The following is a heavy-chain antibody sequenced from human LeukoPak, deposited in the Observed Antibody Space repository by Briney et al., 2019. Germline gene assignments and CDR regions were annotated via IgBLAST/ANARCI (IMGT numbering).Heavy chain of an antibody. V-gene: IGHV3-30*01. J-gene: IGHJ2*01. Sequence: GMSLRLSCTASGFTFRSSAMHWVRQAPGKGLEWVAIISYDGSDKFYADSVKGRFKISRDNSKNTLFLQMNSLRAEDTAIYYCARYKVAAATLHPWYFDLWGPGTLVAVSS. CDR1: GFTFRSSA. CDR3: ARYKVAAATLHPWYFDL. D-gene: IGHD2-15*01. CDR2: ISYDGSDK.